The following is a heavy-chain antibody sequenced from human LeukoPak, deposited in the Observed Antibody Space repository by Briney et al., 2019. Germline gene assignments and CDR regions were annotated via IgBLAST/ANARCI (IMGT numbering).Heavy chain of an antibody. CDR1: GFTFSSYW. CDR2: IKQDGSEK. CDR3: AKDHDILLRYFDWPRGAGYFDY. V-gene: IGHV3-7*01. Sequence: QSGGSLRLSCAASGFTFSSYWMSWVRQAPGKGLEWVANIKQDGSEKYYVDSVKGRFTISRDNAKNSLYLQMNSLRAEDTAVYYCAKDHDILLRYFDWPRGAGYFDYWGQGTLVTVSS. J-gene: IGHJ4*02. D-gene: IGHD3-9*01.